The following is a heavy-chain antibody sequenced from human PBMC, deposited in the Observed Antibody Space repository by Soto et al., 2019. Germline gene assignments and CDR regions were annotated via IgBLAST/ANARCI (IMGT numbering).Heavy chain of an antibody. CDR2: IIPIFGTA. CDR1: GGTLSSYA. Sequence: SVKVSCKASGGTLSSYAISWVRRAPGQGLEWMGGIIPIFGTANYAQKFQGRVTITADESTSTAYMELSSLRSEDTAVYYCARDSAYDYVWGSYPHRFDYWGQGTLVTVSS. J-gene: IGHJ4*02. D-gene: IGHD3-16*02. CDR3: ARDSAYDYVWGSYPHRFDY. V-gene: IGHV1-69*13.